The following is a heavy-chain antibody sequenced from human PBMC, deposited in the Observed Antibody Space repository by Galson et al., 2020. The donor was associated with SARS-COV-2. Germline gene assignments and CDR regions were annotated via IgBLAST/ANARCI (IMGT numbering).Heavy chain of an antibody. J-gene: IGHJ4*02. CDR3: VEGLGGDFAFGGPH. V-gene: IGHV3-30*03. CDR1: RFTLSAIG. Sequence: GESLKISCLTSRFTLSAIGLHWLRQAPGNGPEWVAVVSHDAGIKYYAASVQGRFFISRDNSKNTLYLQMNILRPEDTALYYCVEGLGGDFAFGGPHWGQGTLVTVSS. CDR2: VSHDAGIK. D-gene: IGHD4-17*01.